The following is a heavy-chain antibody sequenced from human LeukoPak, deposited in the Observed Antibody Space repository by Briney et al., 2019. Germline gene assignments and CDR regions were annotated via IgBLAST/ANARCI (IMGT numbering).Heavy chain of an antibody. V-gene: IGHV5-51*01. D-gene: IGHD1-26*01. CDR3: ARSGSYYGPYDY. J-gene: IGHJ4*02. CDR2: IYPGDSET. CDR1: GYNFTIYW. Sequence: GESLKISRKGSGYNFTIYWIGWVRQMPGKGLEWMGIIYPGDSETRYSPSFQGQVTMSVDKSITTAYLQWSSLQASDTAMYYCARSGSYYGPYDYWGQGTLVTVSS.